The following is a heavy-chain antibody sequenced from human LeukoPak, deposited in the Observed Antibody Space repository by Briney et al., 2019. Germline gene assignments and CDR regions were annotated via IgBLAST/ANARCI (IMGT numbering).Heavy chain of an antibody. Sequence: PGRSLRLSCAASGFTFSSYGMHWVRQAPGKGLEWVAVISYDGGNKYYADSVKGRFTISRDNSKNTLYLQMNSLRAEDTAVYYCAKGYCSGGSCYYDYWGQGTLVTVSS. J-gene: IGHJ4*02. CDR3: AKGYCSGGSCYYDY. CDR2: ISYDGGNK. V-gene: IGHV3-30*18. CDR1: GFTFSSYG. D-gene: IGHD2-15*01.